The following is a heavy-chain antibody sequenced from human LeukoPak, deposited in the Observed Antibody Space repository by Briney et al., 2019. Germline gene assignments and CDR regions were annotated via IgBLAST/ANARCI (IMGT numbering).Heavy chain of an antibody. CDR1: GFTFDDYA. J-gene: IGHJ4*02. CDR2: ISWNSGSI. D-gene: IGHD6-13*01. CDR3: ASKQQLVGPVSSLDY. V-gene: IGHV3-9*01. Sequence: PGRSLRLSCAASGFTFDDYAMHWVRQAPGKGLEWFSGISWNSGSIGYADSVKGRFTISRDNAKNSLYLQMNSLRAEDTALYYCASKQQLVGPVSSLDYWGQGTLVTVSS.